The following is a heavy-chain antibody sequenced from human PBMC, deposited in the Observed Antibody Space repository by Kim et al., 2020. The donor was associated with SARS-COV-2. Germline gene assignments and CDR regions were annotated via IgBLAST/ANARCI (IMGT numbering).Heavy chain of an antibody. Sequence: GGSLRLSCAASGFTFSSYAMSWVRQAPGKGLEWVSAISGSGGSTYYADSVKGRFTISRDNSKNTLYLQMNSLRAEDTAVYYCAKWRILEYQLLLGFFDYWGQGTLVTVSS. CDR2: ISGSGGST. D-gene: IGHD2-2*01. CDR1: GFTFSSYA. J-gene: IGHJ4*02. V-gene: IGHV3-23*01. CDR3: AKWRILEYQLLLGFFDY.